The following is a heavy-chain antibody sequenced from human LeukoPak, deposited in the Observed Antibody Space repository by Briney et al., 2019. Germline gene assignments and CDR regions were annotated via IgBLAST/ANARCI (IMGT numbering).Heavy chain of an antibody. CDR2: IRYDGSNK. CDR1: GFTFSSYG. D-gene: IGHD6-19*01. V-gene: IGHV3-30*02. Sequence: GGSLRLSCAASGFTFSSYGMNWVRQAPGKGLEWVAFIRYDGSNKYYADSVKGRFTISRDNSKNTLYLQMNSLRAEDTAVYYCARGNGYSSGWSFDYWGQGTLVTVSS. CDR3: ARGNGYSSGWSFDY. J-gene: IGHJ4*02.